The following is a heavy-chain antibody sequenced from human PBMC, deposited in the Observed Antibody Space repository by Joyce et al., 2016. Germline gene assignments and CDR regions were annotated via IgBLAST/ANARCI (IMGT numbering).Heavy chain of an antibody. D-gene: IGHD3-10*01. Sequence: QVQLVQSGAEVKKPGASVQVSCKTSGYTFTDYFLHWVRQATGQGPEWKGWIKPNAGVALYAQNLQGRVTVTRDTSIGTAYMELISLGFDDTAVYYCAKSATPVTAVRGIHDFEKWGQGTLVTVSS. CDR3: AKSATPVTAVRGIHDFEK. J-gene: IGHJ4*02. CDR1: GYTFTDYF. V-gene: IGHV1-2*02. CDR2: IKPNAGVA.